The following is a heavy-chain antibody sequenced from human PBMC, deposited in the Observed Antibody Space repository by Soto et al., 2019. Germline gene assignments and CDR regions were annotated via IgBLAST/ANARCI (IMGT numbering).Heavy chain of an antibody. CDR2: ISYDGGTQ. CDR3: ARAQDKGMRTPADY. V-gene: IGHV3-30-3*01. Sequence: QVQLVESGGAVVQPGRSLRLSCAASGFTFSNHALQWVRQAPGKGLEWVAVISYDGGTQDYADSVRGRFTISRDKSKDTVYLQMNRLRTEATAVYFCARAQDKGMRTPADYRGQGTLVTVS. J-gene: IGHJ4*02. D-gene: IGHD5-18*01. CDR1: GFTFSNHA.